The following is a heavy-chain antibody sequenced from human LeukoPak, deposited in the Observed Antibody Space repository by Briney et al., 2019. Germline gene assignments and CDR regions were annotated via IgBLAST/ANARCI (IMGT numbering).Heavy chain of an antibody. D-gene: IGHD3-22*01. CDR1: GGSISSGGYS. Sequence: SQTLSLTCAVSGGSISSGGYSWSWIRQPPGKGLEWIGFIYHSGSTYYNPSLKTRVTIPVDRSKNQFSLKLSSVTAADTAVYYCARNYDSSDYYLGYWGQGTQVTVSS. J-gene: IGHJ4*02. CDR3: ARNYDSSDYYLGY. CDR2: IYHSGST. V-gene: IGHV4-30-2*01.